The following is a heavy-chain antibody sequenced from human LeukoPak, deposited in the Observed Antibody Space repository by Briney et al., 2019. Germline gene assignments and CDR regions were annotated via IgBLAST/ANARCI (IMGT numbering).Heavy chain of an antibody. J-gene: IGHJ5*02. V-gene: IGHV1-18*01. CDR1: GYTFTSYG. CDR3: ARDCSSTSCSLPGDWFDP. D-gene: IGHD2-2*01. CDR2: ISAYSGNT. Sequence: GASVKVPCKASGYTFTSYGISWVRQAPGQGLEWMGWISAYSGNTNYAQKPQGRVTMTTDTSTSTAYMELRSLRSDDTAVYYCARDCSSTSCSLPGDWFDPWGQGTLVTVSS.